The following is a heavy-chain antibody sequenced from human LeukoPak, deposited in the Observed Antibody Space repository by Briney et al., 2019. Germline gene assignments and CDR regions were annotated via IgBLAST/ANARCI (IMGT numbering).Heavy chain of an antibody. D-gene: IGHD3-10*01. Sequence: SETLSLTCTVSGGTISSYYWSWIRQPPGKGLEWIGYIYYSGSTNYNPSLKSRVTISVDTSKNQFSLKLSSVTAADAAVYYCARVPHYYFGYGYFDSWGQGTLVTVSS. V-gene: IGHV4-59*01. J-gene: IGHJ4*02. CDR2: IYYSGST. CDR1: GGTISSYY. CDR3: ARVPHYYFGYGYFDS.